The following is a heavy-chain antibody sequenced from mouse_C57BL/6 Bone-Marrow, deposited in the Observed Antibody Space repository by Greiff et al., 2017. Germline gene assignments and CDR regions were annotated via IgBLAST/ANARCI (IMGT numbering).Heavy chain of an antibody. Sequence: QVQLQQSGPELVKPGASVKLSCKASGYTFTSYDINWVQQRPGQGLEWIGWIYPRDGSTTYKEKFKGKATLTVYTSSSTAYMELHSLTSEDAAVYVCANPLYTPFAYWGQGTLVTVAA. CDR3: ANPLYTPFAY. CDR1: GYTFTSYD. J-gene: IGHJ3*01. CDR2: IYPRDGST. V-gene: IGHV1-85*01. D-gene: IGHD2-12*01.